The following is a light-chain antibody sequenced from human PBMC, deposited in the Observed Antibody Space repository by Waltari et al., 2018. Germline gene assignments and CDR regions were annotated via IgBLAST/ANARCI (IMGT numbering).Light chain of an antibody. CDR2: YVV. V-gene: IGLV2-23*02. J-gene: IGLJ2*01. CDR1: NSDIGDYNY. Sequence: QSALTQPASVSGSPGQSITISCTGTNSDIGDYNYVSWYPPHPGRVPKLIIYYVVKRPSGMAGRFSGSKSGNTASLTISGLQPEDESHYFCCSYAGRKTVIFGGGTELTV. CDR3: CSYAGRKTVI.